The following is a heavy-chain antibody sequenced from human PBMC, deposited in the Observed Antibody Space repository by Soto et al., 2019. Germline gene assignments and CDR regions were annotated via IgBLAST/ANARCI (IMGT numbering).Heavy chain of an antibody. V-gene: IGHV4-30-4*01. CDR3: ARAPVGMDSINFFDH. D-gene: IGHD2-8*01. J-gene: IGHJ4*02. CDR1: GDSISGDGDH. CDR2: IYNGGRT. Sequence: SETLSLTCTVSGDSISGDGDHWSLIRQSPGKGLEWIGYIYNGGRTFYRPSLESRINMSLDATKSSYSLRLTSVTAADTAVYYCARAPVGMDSINFFDHWGQGILVTVYS.